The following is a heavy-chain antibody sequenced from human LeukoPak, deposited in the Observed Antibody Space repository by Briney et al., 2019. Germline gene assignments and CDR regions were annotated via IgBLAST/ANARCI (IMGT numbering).Heavy chain of an antibody. D-gene: IGHD6-6*01. CDR3: ARGRIAARQGLDY. CDR1: GGSISSYY. V-gene: IGHV4-59*01. CDR2: IYNSGST. J-gene: IGHJ4*02. Sequence: PSGTLSLACTVSGGSISSYYWSWIRQPPGKGLEWIGYIYNSGSTTYNPSLKSRVTISVDTSKNQFSLKLASVTAADTAVYYCARGRIAARQGLDYWGQGTLVTVSS.